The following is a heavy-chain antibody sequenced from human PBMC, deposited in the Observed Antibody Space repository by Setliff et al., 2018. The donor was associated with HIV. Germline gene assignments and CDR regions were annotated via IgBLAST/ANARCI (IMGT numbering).Heavy chain of an antibody. J-gene: IGHJ4*02. CDR2: INTKTAYP. CDR1: GYTFNIYA. V-gene: IGHV7-4-1*02. CDR3: AKVGDNADGLDY. Sequence: ASVKVSCNSSGYTFNIYAINWVRQAPGQGLEWMVWINTKTAYPMYARDFTGHFVFSLDTSLTTAFLQINSLKAGDTAMYYCAKVGDNADGLDYWGQGTMVTVSS. D-gene: IGHD3-16*01.